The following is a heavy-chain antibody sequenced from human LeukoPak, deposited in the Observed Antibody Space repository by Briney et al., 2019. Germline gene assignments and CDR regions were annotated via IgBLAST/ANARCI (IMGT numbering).Heavy chain of an antibody. CDR3: ARHPNSNWDY. J-gene: IGHJ4*02. Sequence: GGSLRLAYAAAGFTVRNYWMSWVRQVPGKGREWVVNINEGGNEKNYVDSVKGRFTASRDNAQNSLYLHMNSLRVADTAVYYCARHPNSNWDYWGQGTLVTVSA. D-gene: IGHD6-13*01. CDR2: INEGGNEK. V-gene: IGHV3-7*03. CDR1: GFTVRNYW.